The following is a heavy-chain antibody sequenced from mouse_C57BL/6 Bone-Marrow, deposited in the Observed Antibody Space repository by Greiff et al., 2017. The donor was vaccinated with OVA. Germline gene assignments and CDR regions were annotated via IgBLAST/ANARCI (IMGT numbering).Heavy chain of an antibody. Sequence: EVKLVESGGGLVQSGRSLRLSCATSGFTFSDFYMEWVRQAPGKGLEWIAASRNKANDYTTEYSASVKGRFIVSRDTSQSILYLQMNALRAEDTAIYYCARDANGPYAMDYWGQGTSVTGSS. V-gene: IGHV7-1*01. CDR1: GFTFSDFY. J-gene: IGHJ4*01. CDR3: ARDANGPYAMDY. CDR2: SRNKANDYTT.